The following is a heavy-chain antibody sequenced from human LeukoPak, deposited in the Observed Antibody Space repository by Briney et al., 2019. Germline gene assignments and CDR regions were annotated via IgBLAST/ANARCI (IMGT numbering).Heavy chain of an antibody. J-gene: IGHJ6*02. V-gene: IGHV1-69*04. CDR1: GGTFSSYT. CDR2: IIPILGIA. CDR3: ARDYCSSTSCLYYGMDV. Sequence: ASVKVSCKASGGTFSSYTISWVRQAPGQGLEWMGRIIPILGIANYAQKFQGRVTITADKSTSTAYMELSSLRSEGTAVYYCARDYCSSTSCLYYGMDVWGQGTTVTVSS. D-gene: IGHD2-2*01.